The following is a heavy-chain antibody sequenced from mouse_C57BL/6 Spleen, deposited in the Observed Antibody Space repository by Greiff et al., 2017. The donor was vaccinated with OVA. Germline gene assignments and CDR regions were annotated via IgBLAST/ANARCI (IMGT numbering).Heavy chain of an antibody. V-gene: IGHV3-6*01. J-gene: IGHJ3*01. CDR3: ARGYGSAGFAY. D-gene: IGHD1-1*01. CDR1: GYSITSGYY. CDR2: ISYDGSN. Sequence: EVQLQESGPGLVKPSQSLSLTCSVPGYSITSGYYWNWIRQFPGNKLEWMGYISYDGSNNYNPSLKNRISITRDTSKNQFFLKLNSVTTEDTATYYCARGYGSAGFAYWGQGTLVTVSA.